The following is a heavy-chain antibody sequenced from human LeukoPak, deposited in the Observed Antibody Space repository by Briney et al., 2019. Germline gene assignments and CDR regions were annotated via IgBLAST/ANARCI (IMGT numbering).Heavy chain of an antibody. D-gene: IGHD2-2*01. CDR3: AASLPNIVVVPATKGPFGY. J-gene: IGHJ4*02. CDR1: GFTFSSYG. V-gene: IGHV3-33*01. Sequence: GGSLRLSCAASGFTFSSYGMHWVRQAPGKGLEWVAVIWYDGSNKYYADSVKGRFTISRDNSKNTLYLQMNSLRAEDTAVYYCAASLPNIVVVPATKGPFGYWGQGALVTVSS. CDR2: IWYDGSNK.